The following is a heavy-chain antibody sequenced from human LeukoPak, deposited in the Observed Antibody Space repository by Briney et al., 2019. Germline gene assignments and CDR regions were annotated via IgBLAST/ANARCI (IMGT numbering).Heavy chain of an antibody. CDR3: ARANPLYCSSTTCLFDY. CDR2: INPNSGDT. CDR1: GYTFTGYY. J-gene: IGHJ4*02. D-gene: IGHD2-2*01. Sequence: PGASVKVSCKASGYTFTGYYMHWVRQAPGQGFEWMGWINPNSGDTNYAQKFQGRVTMTRDTSISTAHMELSRLRSGDTAVYYCARANPLYCSSTTCLFDYWGQGTLVTVSS. V-gene: IGHV1-2*02.